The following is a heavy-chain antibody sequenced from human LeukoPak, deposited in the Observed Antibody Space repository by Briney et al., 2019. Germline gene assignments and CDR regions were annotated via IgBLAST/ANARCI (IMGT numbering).Heavy chain of an antibody. Sequence: GGSLRLSCAASGFTFSSYAMHWVRQAPGKGLEWVAVISYDGSNKYYADSVKGRFTISRDNSKNTLYLQMTSLRAEDTAVYYCASTYYYYYMDVWGKGTPVTVSS. CDR2: ISYDGSNK. CDR1: GFTFSSYA. J-gene: IGHJ6*03. CDR3: ASTYYYYYMDV. V-gene: IGHV3-30*04.